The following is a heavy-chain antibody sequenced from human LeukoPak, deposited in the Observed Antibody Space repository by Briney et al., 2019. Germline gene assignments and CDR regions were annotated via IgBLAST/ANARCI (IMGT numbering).Heavy chain of an antibody. CDR3: ASSYYDSSGYYPYYYYYYMDV. CDR1: GFTVSSNY. Sequence: GGSLRLSCAASGFTVSSNYMSWVRQAPGKGLEWVSVIYSGGSTSYADSVKGRFTISRDNSKNTLYLQMNSLRAEDTAVYYCASSYYDSSGYYPYYYYYYMDVWGKGTTVTVSS. CDR2: IYSGGST. V-gene: IGHV3-53*01. J-gene: IGHJ6*03. D-gene: IGHD3-22*01.